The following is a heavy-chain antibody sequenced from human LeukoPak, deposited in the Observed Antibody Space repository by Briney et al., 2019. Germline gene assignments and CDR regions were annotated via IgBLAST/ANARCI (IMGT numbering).Heavy chain of an antibody. CDR1: GFTFDDYA. CDR3: ARDLGDGYSLVYYMDV. J-gene: IGHJ6*03. D-gene: IGHD5-24*01. Sequence: GRSLRLSCAASGFTFDDYAMHWVRQAPGKGLEWVSGISWNSGSIGYADSVKGRFTISRDNAKNSLYLQMNSLRAEDTALYYCARDLGDGYSLVYYMDVWGKGTTVTISS. V-gene: IGHV3-9*01. CDR2: ISWNSGSI.